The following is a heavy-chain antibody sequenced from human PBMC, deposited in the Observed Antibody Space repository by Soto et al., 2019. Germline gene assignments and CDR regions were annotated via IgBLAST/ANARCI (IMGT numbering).Heavy chain of an antibody. CDR1: GFTFSSYA. Sequence: GGSLRLSCAASGFTFSSYAMSWVRQAPGKGLEWVSAISGSGGSTYYADSVKGRFTISRDNSKNTLYLQMNSLRAEDTAVYYCAKGARMYYYDSKVMGGDAFDIWGQGTMVTVSS. CDR3: AKGARMYYYDSKVMGGDAFDI. V-gene: IGHV3-23*01. D-gene: IGHD3-22*01. CDR2: ISGSGGST. J-gene: IGHJ3*02.